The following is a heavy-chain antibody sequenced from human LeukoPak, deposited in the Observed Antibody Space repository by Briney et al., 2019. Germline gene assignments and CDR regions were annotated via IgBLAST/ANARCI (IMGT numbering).Heavy chain of an antibody. CDR2: IIPILGIA. Sequence: ASVKVSCKASGGTFTSYAISWVRQAPGQGHEWMGRIIPILGIANYAQKFQGRVTITADKSTSTAYMELSSLRSEDTAVYYCARVAYDFWSGYNYYGMDVWGQGTTVTVSS. V-gene: IGHV1-69*04. D-gene: IGHD3-3*01. CDR3: ARVAYDFWSGYNYYGMDV. J-gene: IGHJ6*02. CDR1: GGTFTSYA.